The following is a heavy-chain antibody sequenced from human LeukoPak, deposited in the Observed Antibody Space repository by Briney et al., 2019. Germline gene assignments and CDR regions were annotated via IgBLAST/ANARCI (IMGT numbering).Heavy chain of an antibody. Sequence: GGSLRLSCATSGFTFSSYGMHWVRQVPGKGLEWVAVISNDGSNIQYGDSAKGRFTISRDNSKNTVFLHMNSLRSEDTAVYYCAKDPYRVIDATGNYLDPWGQGTLVTVSS. V-gene: IGHV3-30*18. CDR3: AKDPYRVIDATGNYLDP. D-gene: IGHD2-21*01. CDR1: GFTFSSYG. J-gene: IGHJ5*02. CDR2: ISNDGSNI.